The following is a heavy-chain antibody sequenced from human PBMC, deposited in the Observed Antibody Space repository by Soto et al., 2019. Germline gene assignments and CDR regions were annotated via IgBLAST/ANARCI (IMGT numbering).Heavy chain of an antibody. J-gene: IGHJ6*02. CDR3: TADRVVTTDYGLDV. Sequence: EVQLVESGGGLVKPGGSLRLSCAASGFSVSNAWMNWVRQVPGKGLEWVGRIKRKVDGETTDYPAPVKGRFTFSRDDSRNTLYLQMNSQKTEDTAVYYCTADRVVTTDYGLDVWGQGTTVTVSS. CDR1: GFSVSNAW. CDR2: IKRKVDGETT. D-gene: IGHD2-15*01. V-gene: IGHV3-15*07.